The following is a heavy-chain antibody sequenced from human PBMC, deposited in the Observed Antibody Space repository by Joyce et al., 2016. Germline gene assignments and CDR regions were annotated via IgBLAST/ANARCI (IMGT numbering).Heavy chain of an antibody. J-gene: IGHJ4*02. CDR2: TYYRSKWYN. V-gene: IGHV6-1*01. CDR3: ARAGYYHTSGYYYPNFDY. CDR1: GDSVSSNSAA. Sequence: QVQLQQLGPGLVKPSQTLSLTCAISGDSVSSNSAAWNWIRQSPSRGLEWLGRTYYRSKWYNDYAVSVKSRITINPDTPKNQFSLQLNSVTPEYAAVYYCARAGYYHTSGYYYPNFDYWGPGTLVTVSS. D-gene: IGHD3-22*01.